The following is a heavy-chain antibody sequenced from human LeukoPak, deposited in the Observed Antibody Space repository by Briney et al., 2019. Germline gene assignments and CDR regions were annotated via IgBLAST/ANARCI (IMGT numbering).Heavy chain of an antibody. CDR1: GYSFTSYW. J-gene: IGHJ6*02. D-gene: IGHD6-6*01. Sequence: GESLKISCKGSGYSFTSYWIGWVRQMPRKGLEWMGIIYPGDSDTRYSPSFQGQVTISADKSISTAYLQWSSLKASDTAMYYCARHRSIAARPPYYYYYYGMDVWGRGTTVTVSS. V-gene: IGHV5-51*01. CDR3: ARHRSIAARPPYYYYYYGMDV. CDR2: IYPGDSDT.